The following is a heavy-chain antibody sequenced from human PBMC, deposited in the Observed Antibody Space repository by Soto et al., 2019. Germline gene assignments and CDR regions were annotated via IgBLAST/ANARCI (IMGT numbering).Heavy chain of an antibody. V-gene: IGHV3-21*01. D-gene: IGHD5-12*01. CDR3: ARDSREYNGYDDN. Sequence: EVHLVESGGGLVKPGGSLRLSCAASGFTFSSYSMNWVRQAPGKGLEWVSIITITGFIDYADSVKGRFTISRDNAKSSLYLQRNSLRDEDTAFYYCARDSREYNGYDDNWGQGTMVTVSS. CDR1: GFTFSSYS. J-gene: IGHJ4*03. CDR2: IITITGFI.